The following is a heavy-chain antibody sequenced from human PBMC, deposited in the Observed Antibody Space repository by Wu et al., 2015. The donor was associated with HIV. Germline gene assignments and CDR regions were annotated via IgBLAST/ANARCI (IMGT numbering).Heavy chain of an antibody. D-gene: IGHD3-22*01. CDR3: AREVYDSIVGYYYMDV. J-gene: IGHJ6*03. CDR2: INPNSGGT. Sequence: QVQLVQSGAEVKKPGASVKVSCKASGYTFTGYYMHWVRQAPGQGLEWMGWINPNSGGTNYAQKFQGRVTMTRDTSISTAYMELSRLRSDDTAVYYCAREVYDSIVGYYYMDVWGKGTTVTVSS. V-gene: IGHV1-2*02. CDR1: GYTFTGYY.